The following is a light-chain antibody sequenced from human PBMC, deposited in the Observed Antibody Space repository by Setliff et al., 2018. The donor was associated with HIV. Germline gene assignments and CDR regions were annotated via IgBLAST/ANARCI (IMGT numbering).Light chain of an antibody. J-gene: IGLJ1*01. V-gene: IGLV2-14*03. CDR1: SSDVGGYNY. CDR3: SSYTSSSTLV. CDR2: ELS. Sequence: QSVLTQPASVSGSPGQSITISCTGTSSDVGGYNYVSWYQQHPNKAPKLMIYELSDRPSGVSNRFSGSKSGNTASLTISGLQAEDEADYYRSSYTSSSTLVFGTGTKVT.